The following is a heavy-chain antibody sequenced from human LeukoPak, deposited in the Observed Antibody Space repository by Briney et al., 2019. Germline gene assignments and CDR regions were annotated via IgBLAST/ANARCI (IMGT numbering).Heavy chain of an antibody. J-gene: IGHJ1*01. CDR2: ISGSGGST. Sequence: GGSLRLSCAASGFTFSSYAMSWVRQAPGKGLEWASAISGSGGSTYYADSVKGRFTISRDNSKNTLYLQMNSLRAEDTAVYYCANEGGRDSSGWYYLPPEYFQHWGQGTLVTVSS. V-gene: IGHV3-23*01. CDR3: ANEGGRDSSGWYYLPPEYFQH. CDR1: GFTFSSYA. D-gene: IGHD6-19*01.